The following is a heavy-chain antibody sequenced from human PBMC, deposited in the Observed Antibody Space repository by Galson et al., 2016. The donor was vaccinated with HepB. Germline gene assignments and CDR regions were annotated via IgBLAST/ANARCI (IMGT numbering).Heavy chain of an antibody. Sequence: SLRLSCAASGFSVSSNSMNWVRQAPGKGLEWVSVIYSGGSTYYADSVKGRHTISRDNSKNTVYLQMNSLRAEDTAVYYCAWSGHYFDAFDIWGQGAMVTVSS. V-gene: IGHV3-53*01. D-gene: IGHD3-3*01. CDR1: GFSVSSNS. J-gene: IGHJ3*02. CDR2: IYSGGST. CDR3: AWSGHYFDAFDI.